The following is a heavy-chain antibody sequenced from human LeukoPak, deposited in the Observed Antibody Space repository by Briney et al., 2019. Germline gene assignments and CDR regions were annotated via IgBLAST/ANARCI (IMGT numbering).Heavy chain of an antibody. CDR2: ISAYNGNT. V-gene: IGHV1-18*01. CDR3: ARSSYDFWSGYLYYYYYYYMDV. Sequence: ASVKVSCKASGYTFTSYGISWVRQAPGQGLEWMGWISAYNGNTNYAQKLQGRVTMTTDTSTSTAYMELSSLRSEDTAVYYCARSSYDFWSGYLYYYYYYYMDVWGKGTTVTVSS. CDR1: GYTFTSYG. D-gene: IGHD3-3*01. J-gene: IGHJ6*03.